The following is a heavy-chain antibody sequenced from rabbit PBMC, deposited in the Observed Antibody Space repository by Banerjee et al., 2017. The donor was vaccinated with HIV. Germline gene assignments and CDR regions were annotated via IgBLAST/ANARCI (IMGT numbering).Heavy chain of an antibody. J-gene: IGHJ4*01. CDR1: GIDFSSSYY. Sequence: QSLEESGGDLVKPGASLTLTCTASGIDFSSSYYMCWVRQAPGKGLEWIACIAAGSSGSTYYANWAKGRFTISKTSSTTVTLQMTSLTAADTATYFCARDLYGAGRGLDLWGPGTLVTVS. CDR3: ARDLYGAGRGLDL. D-gene: IGHD4-2*01. CDR2: IAAGSSGST. V-gene: IGHV1S40*01.